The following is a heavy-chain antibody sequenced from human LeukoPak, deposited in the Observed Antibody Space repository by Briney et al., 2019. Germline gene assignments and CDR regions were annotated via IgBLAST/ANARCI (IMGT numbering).Heavy chain of an antibody. Sequence: SETLSLTCTVSGGSVSSHQWSWIRQTPGKGLEWIGYIYYSGSTNYNPSLKSRFTISIDTSNNRFSLMLSSVTAADTAVYYCARGVLTTVSYYMDVWGKGTTVTVSS. V-gene: IGHV4-59*02. D-gene: IGHD4-11*01. CDR2: IYYSGST. J-gene: IGHJ6*03. CDR3: ARGVLTTVSYYMDV. CDR1: GGSVSSHQ.